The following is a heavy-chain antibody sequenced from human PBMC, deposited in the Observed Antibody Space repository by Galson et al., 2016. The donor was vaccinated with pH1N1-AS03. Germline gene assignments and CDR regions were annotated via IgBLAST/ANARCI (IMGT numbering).Heavy chain of an antibody. CDR3: AKDKGSSRHDDY. CDR1: GFSFSSYA. D-gene: IGHD6-13*01. V-gene: IGHV3-23*01. J-gene: IGHJ4*02. CDR2: ITSGGNT. Sequence: SLRLSCAASGFSFSSYAMSWVRQAPGKGLQWVSSITSGGNTYYADSVKGRFTISRDNSKQTRYLQMNSLRAEDAAVYLCAKDKGSSRHDDYWGQGTRVTVSS.